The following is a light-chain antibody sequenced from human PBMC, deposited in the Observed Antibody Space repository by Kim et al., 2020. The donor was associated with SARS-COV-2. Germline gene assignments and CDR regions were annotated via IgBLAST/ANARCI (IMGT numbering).Light chain of an antibody. V-gene: IGLV1-44*01. CDR3: AAWDDSLNGYV. J-gene: IGLJ1*01. Sequence: ELTQPPSASGTPGQRITISCSGSSSNIGSNTVNWYQQLPGTAPKLLIHSNNQRPSGVPDRFSGSKSGTSASLAISGLQSEDEADYYCAAWDDSLNGYVFGTGTKVTVL. CDR2: SNN. CDR1: SSNIGSNT.